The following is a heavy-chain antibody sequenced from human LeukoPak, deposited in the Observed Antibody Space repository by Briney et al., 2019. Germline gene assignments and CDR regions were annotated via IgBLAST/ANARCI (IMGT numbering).Heavy chain of an antibody. CDR3: ARAGWLRTKGYFDY. D-gene: IGHD5-12*01. Sequence: PSENPSLTCPVYGGAFRGFYLGWIRPPPREGPEWVGEINHSGSTNYNPSLKSRVTISVDTSKNQFSLKLSSVTAADTAVYYCARAGWLRTKGYFDYWGQGTLVTVSS. J-gene: IGHJ4*02. CDR1: GGAFRGFY. CDR2: INHSGST. V-gene: IGHV4-34*01.